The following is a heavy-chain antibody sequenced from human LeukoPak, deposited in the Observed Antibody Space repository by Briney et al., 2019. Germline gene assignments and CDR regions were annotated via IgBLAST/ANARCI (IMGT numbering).Heavy chain of an antibody. J-gene: IGHJ6*03. CDR3: ARLVGYYYYYMDV. D-gene: IGHD3-10*01. CDR2: IKQDGSEN. CDR1: GFTFSSYW. V-gene: IGHV3-7*01. Sequence: GGSLRLSCAASGFTFSSYWMSWVRQAPGKGLEWVANIKQDGSENYYVDSVKGRFTISRDNAKNSLYLQMNSLRAEDTAVYYCARLVGYYYYYMDVWGKGTTVTVSS.